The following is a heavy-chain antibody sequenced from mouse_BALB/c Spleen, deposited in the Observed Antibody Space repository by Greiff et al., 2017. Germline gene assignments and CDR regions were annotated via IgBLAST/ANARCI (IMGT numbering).Heavy chain of an antibody. V-gene: IGHV2-9*02. D-gene: IGHD2-3*01. CDR1: GFSLTSYG. CDR2: IWAGGST. J-gene: IGHJ3*01. Sequence: VQLKESGPGLVAPSQSLSITCTVSGFSLTSYGVHWVRQPPGKGLEWLGVIWAGGSTNYNSALMSRLSISKDNSKSQVFLKMNSLQTDDTAMYYCARADGYPAWFAYWGQGTLVTVSA. CDR3: ARADGYPAWFAY.